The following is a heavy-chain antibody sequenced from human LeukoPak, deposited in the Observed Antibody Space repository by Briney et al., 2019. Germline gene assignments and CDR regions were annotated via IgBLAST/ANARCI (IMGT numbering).Heavy chain of an antibody. D-gene: IGHD3-22*01. V-gene: IGHV4-31*03. CDR3: AREGGYYYDSSGYYYHFGY. CDR2: IYYSGST. Sequence: PSETLSLTCTVSGGSISSGGYYWSWIRQHPGKGLEWIGYIYYSGSTYYNPSLKSRVTISVDTSKNQFSLKLSSVTAADTAVYYCAREGGYYYDSSGYYYHFGYWGQGTLVTVSS. J-gene: IGHJ4*02. CDR1: GGSISSGGYY.